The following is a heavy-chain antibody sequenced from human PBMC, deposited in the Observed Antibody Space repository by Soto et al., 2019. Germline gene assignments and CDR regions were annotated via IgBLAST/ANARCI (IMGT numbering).Heavy chain of an antibody. V-gene: IGHV3-49*03. CDR3: TRDCLPQDLLLWFGELSYNWFDP. J-gene: IGHJ5*02. Sequence: GGSLRLSCAASGFTFSSYAMSWFRQAPGKGLGWVGFIRSKAYGGTTEYAASVKGRFTISRDDSKSIAYLQMNSLKTEDTAVYYCTRDCLPQDLLLWFGELSYNWFDPWGQGTLVTVSS. D-gene: IGHD3-10*01. CDR1: GFTFSSYA. CDR2: IRSKAYGGTT.